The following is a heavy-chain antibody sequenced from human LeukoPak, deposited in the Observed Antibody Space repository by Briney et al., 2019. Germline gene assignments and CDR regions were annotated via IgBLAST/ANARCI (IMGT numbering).Heavy chain of an antibody. Sequence: GESLKISCKGSGYRFTDYWIGWVRQMPGKGLEWMGIIYPGDSDTRYSLSFQGQVTISADKSINTAHLQWSSLKASDTAMYYCARGAAGTTPDYYYFGLDVWGQGTTVRVSS. CDR1: GYRFTDYW. V-gene: IGHV5-51*01. CDR2: IYPGDSDT. CDR3: ARGAAGTTPDYYYFGLDV. J-gene: IGHJ6*02. D-gene: IGHD1-7*01.